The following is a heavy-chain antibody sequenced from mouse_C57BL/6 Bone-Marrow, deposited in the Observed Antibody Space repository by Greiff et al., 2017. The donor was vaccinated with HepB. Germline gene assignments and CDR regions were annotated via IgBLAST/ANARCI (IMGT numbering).Heavy chain of an antibody. J-gene: IGHJ2*01. CDR1: GFTFSDFY. V-gene: IGHV7-1*01. Sequence: EVMLVESGGGLVQSGRSLRLSCATSGFTFSDFYMEWVRQAPGKGLEWIAASRNKANDYTTEYSASVKGRFIVSRDTSQSILYLQMNALRAEDTAIYYCARDPDYYGSSYYYWGQGTTLTVSS. CDR2: SRNKANDYTT. D-gene: IGHD1-1*01. CDR3: ARDPDYYGSSYYY.